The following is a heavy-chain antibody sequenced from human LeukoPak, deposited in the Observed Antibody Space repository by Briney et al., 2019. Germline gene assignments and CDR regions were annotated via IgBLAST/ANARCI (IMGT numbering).Heavy chain of an antibody. V-gene: IGHV4-31*03. CDR2: IYYSGST. Sequence: PSETLSLTCSVSGGSISSGGYYWSWIRQHPGKGLEWIGYIYYSGSTYYNPSLKSRVTISVDTSKNQFSLKLSSVTAADTAVYYCARGRHYYDSSGYRVVEPIDYWGQGTLVTVSS. CDR1: GGSISSGGYY. J-gene: IGHJ4*02. CDR3: ARGRHYYDSSGYRVVEPIDY. D-gene: IGHD3-22*01.